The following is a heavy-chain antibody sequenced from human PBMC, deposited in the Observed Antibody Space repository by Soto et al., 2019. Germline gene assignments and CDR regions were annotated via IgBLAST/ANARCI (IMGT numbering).Heavy chain of an antibody. V-gene: IGHV3-7*03. CDR1: GFMFGSYW. Sequence: EVQLVESGGGLVQPGGSLRLSCAASGFMFGSYWMTWVRHASGKGLEWVANIKRDGSEKFYVDSVKGRFTISRDNADNSLFLHMNSLRAEDTAIYYCARVRANDYEIDYWGQGALVTVS. CDR2: IKRDGSEK. J-gene: IGHJ4*02. CDR3: ARVRANDYEIDY. D-gene: IGHD4-17*01.